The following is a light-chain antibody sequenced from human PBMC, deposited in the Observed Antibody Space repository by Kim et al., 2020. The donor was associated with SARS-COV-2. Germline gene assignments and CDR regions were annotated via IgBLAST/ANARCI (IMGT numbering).Light chain of an antibody. CDR2: GAS. CDR1: QSISSN. Sequence: PGERATLSCRASQSISSNLVWYQQRPGQAPRLLIYGASTRATGIPARFSGSGSGTEFSLTISSLQSEDFAVYYCQHYDNRPPLFTFGPGTKVDIK. CDR3: QHYDNRPPLFT. V-gene: IGKV3-15*01. J-gene: IGKJ3*01.